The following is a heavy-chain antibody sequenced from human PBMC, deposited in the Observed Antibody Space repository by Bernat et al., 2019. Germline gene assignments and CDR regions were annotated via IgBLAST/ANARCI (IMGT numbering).Heavy chain of an antibody. Sequence: EVQLVESGGGLVKPGGSLRLSCAASGFTFSSYSMNWVRQAPGKGLEWVSSISSSSSYTYYADSVKGRFTISRDNAKNSLYLQMNSLRAEDTAVYYCARIPSIAVGLRVVHPSDYWGQGTLVTVSS. CDR3: ARIPSIAVGLRVVHPSDY. CDR1: GFTFSSYS. CDR2: ISSSSSYT. J-gene: IGHJ4*02. V-gene: IGHV3-21*01. D-gene: IGHD6-6*01.